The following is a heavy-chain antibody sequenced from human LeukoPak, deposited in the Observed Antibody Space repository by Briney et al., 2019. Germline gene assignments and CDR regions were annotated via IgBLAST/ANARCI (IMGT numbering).Heavy chain of an antibody. CDR1: RGSLSMDF. J-gene: IGHJ3*02. CDR2: IYTRGST. D-gene: IGHD3-22*01. Sequence: SETLSLTRIVSRGSLSMDFGSWVWPPAGGGGGWVGRIYTRGSTNKNTSPMRGATMSAAKTKHQASLKLSSVTAADTAVYYCARSRVLMIVVGGDASDIWGQGTMVTVSS. CDR3: ARSRVLMIVVGGDASDI. V-gene: IGHV4-4*07.